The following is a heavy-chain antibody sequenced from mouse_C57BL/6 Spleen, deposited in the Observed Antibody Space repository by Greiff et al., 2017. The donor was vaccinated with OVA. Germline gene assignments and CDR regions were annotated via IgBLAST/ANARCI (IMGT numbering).Heavy chain of an antibody. CDR3: ASSRPTSYYAMDY. Sequence: VQLQESGPGLVKPSQSLSLTCSVTGYSITSGYYWNWIRQFPGNKLEWMGYISYDGSNNYNPSLKNRISITRDTSKNQFFLKLNSVTTEDTATYYCASSRPTSYYAMDYWGQGTSVTVSS. CDR2: ISYDGSN. CDR1: GYSITSGYY. D-gene: IGHD1-1*01. J-gene: IGHJ4*01. V-gene: IGHV3-6*01.